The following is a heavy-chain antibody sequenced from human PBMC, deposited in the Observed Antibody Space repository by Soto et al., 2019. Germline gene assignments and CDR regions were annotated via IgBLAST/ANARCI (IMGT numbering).Heavy chain of an antibody. Sequence: PGGSLRLSCAASGFTFSSYSMNWVRQAPGKGLEWVSAISGSGGSTYYADSVKGRFTISRDNSKNTLYLQMNSLRAEDTAVYYCAKDYYDSSGYYVPLGYWGQGTLVTVSS. CDR3: AKDYYDSSGYYVPLGY. CDR1: GFTFSSYS. CDR2: ISGSGGST. J-gene: IGHJ4*02. V-gene: IGHV3-23*01. D-gene: IGHD3-22*01.